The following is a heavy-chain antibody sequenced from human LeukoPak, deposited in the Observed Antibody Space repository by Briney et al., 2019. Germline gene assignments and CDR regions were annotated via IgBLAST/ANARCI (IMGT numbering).Heavy chain of an antibody. Sequence: VGSLRLSCVASGFTFSSYWMSWVRQAPGKGLEWVANIKQDGSEKYYVDSVKGRFTISRDNAKNSLYLQMNSLRAEDTAMYYCAKDSRIPAGGTEPSDYWGQGTLVTVSS. D-gene: IGHD6-13*01. CDR1: GFTFSSYW. V-gene: IGHV3-7*01. J-gene: IGHJ4*02. CDR2: IKQDGSEK. CDR3: AKDSRIPAGGTEPSDY.